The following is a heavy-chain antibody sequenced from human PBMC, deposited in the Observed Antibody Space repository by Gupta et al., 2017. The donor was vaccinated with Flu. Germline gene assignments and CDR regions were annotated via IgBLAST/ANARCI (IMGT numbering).Heavy chain of an antibody. CDR2: ISSGGITI. V-gene: IGHV3-11*01. D-gene: IGHD5-18*01. CDR3: ARGYSYIFDY. Sequence: QVQLVESGGGLVRRGGSLRLSCAASGFTFGDYSMNWIRQAPGKGLEWVSYISSGGITIYYADSVRGRFTISRDNAKNSLYLQMNSLRAEDTAMYFCARGYSYIFDYWGQGTLVTVSS. J-gene: IGHJ4*02. CDR1: GFTFGDYS.